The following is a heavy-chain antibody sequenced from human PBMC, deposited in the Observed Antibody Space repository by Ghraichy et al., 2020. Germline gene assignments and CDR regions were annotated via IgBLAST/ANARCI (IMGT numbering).Heavy chain of an antibody. CDR3: VRAPSKYSSGWWVFDY. D-gene: IGHD6-19*01. CDR1: GFTVSSNY. Sequence: GGSLRLSCAPSGFTVSSNYMSWVRQAPGKGLEWVSVIYSGGNPYYADSVKGRFTISRDISKNTLYLQMNSLRAEDTAVYYCVRAPSKYSSGWWVFDYWGQGTLVTVSS. V-gene: IGHV3-66*02. CDR2: IYSGGNP. J-gene: IGHJ4*02.